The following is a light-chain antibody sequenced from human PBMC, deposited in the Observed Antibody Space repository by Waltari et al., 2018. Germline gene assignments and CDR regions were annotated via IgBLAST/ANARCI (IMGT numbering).Light chain of an antibody. Sequence: QSALTQPASVSGSPGQSVTIFCAGTSNDVGGYNSVSWYQEHPGQGPRVIIYDVSDRPSGVSDRFSGSKSGNTASLTISGLQAEDEADYYCSSQSSNDVVLFGGGTKLTVL. CDR1: SNDVGGYNS. CDR2: DVS. J-gene: IGLJ2*01. CDR3: SSQSSNDVVL. V-gene: IGLV2-14*01.